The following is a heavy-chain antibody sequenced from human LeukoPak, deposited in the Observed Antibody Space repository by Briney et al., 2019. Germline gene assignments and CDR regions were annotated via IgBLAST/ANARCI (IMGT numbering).Heavy chain of an antibody. V-gene: IGHV3-11*04. CDR1: GFTFSYFY. D-gene: IGHD6-19*01. CDR2: ISSSSSTI. J-gene: IGHJ6*03. Sequence: GGSLRLSCAASGFTFSYFYMTWIRQAPGKGLEWVSYISSSSSTIYYADSVKGRFTISRDNAKNSLYLQMNSLRAEDTAVDYCARDRPQSYYYMDVWGKGTTVTVSS. CDR3: ARDRPQSYYYMDV.